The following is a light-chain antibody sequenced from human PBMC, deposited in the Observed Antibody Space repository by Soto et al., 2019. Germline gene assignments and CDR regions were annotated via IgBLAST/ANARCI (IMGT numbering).Light chain of an antibody. J-gene: IGKJ1*01. V-gene: IGKV3-15*01. CDR3: QQYNNWPPRT. CDR1: QSVSSN. CDR2: GAS. Sequence: EIVMTQSPATLSLSPGERATLSCRASQSVSSNLAWYQQKPGQAPRLLIYGASTRATGIPARFSGSGSGTEFTLTISSRQSEDFAVYYCQQYNNWPPRTFGQGTKVEIK.